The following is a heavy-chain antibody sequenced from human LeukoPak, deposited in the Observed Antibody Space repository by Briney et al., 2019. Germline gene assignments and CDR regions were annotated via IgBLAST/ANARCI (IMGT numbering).Heavy chain of an antibody. CDR3: ARGRTFDP. CDR1: AGSISGYY. Sequence: SETLSLTCTISAGSISGYYWSWIRQPPGKGLEWIGYIYYSGSTYYNPSLKSRVTISVHTSTNQFSLNLNSVTAADTAVYYCARGRTFDPWGQGTLVTVSS. CDR2: IYYSGST. V-gene: IGHV4-59*01. J-gene: IGHJ5*02. D-gene: IGHD5-24*01.